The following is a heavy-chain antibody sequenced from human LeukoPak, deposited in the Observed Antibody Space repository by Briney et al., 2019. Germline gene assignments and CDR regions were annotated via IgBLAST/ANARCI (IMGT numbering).Heavy chain of an antibody. CDR2: IYYSGST. D-gene: IGHD5-18*01. CDR1: GGSISSYY. V-gene: IGHV4-59*01. CDR3: ARRNRDTGSGYYYYGTDV. J-gene: IGHJ6*02. Sequence: SETLSLTCTVSGGSISSYYWSWIRQPPGKGLEWIGYIYYSGSTNYNPSLKSRVTISVDTSKNQFSLKLSSVTAADTAVYYCARRNRDTGSGYYYYGTDVWGQGTTVTVSS.